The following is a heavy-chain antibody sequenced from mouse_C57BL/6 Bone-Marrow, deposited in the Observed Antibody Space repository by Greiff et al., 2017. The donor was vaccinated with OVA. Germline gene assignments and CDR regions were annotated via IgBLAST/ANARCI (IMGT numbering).Heavy chain of an antibody. CDR3: ARGAWFAY. CDR1: GYTFTSYW. J-gene: IGHJ3*01. V-gene: IGHV1-50*01. Sequence: QVQLQQPGAELVKPGASVKLSCKASGYTFTSYWMLWVKQRPGQGLEWIGEIDPSDSYTNYNQKFKGKATLTVDTSSRTAHMQLSSLTSEGSEVYYCARGAWFAYWGQGTLVTVSA. CDR2: IDPSDSYT.